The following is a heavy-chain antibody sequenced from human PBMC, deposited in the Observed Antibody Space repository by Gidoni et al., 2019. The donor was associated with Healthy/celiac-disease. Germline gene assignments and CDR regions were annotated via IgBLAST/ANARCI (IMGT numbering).Heavy chain of an antibody. D-gene: IGHD6-19*01. CDR2: IRSKANSYAT. J-gene: IGHJ3*02. CDR3: TRQFSSGWFLAFDI. CDR1: GFTFSGSA. Sequence: EVQLVESGGGLVQPGGSLKLSCAASGFTFSGSAMHWVRQASGKGLEWVGRIRSKANSYATAYAASVKGRFTISRDDSKNTAYLQMNSLKTEDTAVYYCTRQFSSGWFLAFDIWGQGTMVTVSS. V-gene: IGHV3-73*01.